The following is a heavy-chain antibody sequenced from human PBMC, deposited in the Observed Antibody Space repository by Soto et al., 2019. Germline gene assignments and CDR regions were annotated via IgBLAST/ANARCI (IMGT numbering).Heavy chain of an antibody. CDR1: GFTFTNYG. CDR3: ASHSGQLPYCFDY. CDR2: ISAYKGNT. D-gene: IGHD6-6*01. Sequence: QVQLVQSGAEVRNPGASVKVSCKASGFTFTNYGITWLRQTPGQGLEWMEWISAYKGNTNYAQKFQGRVTMTTDTSTSTGHMELRSLRSDDPAISDCASHSGQLPYCFDYWGQRTLFTVSA. J-gene: IGHJ4*02. V-gene: IGHV1-18*01.